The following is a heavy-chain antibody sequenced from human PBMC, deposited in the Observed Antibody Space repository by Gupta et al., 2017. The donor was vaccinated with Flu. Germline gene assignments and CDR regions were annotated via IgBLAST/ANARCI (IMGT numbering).Heavy chain of an antibody. CDR1: GYIFSSYG. CDR3: ARDGSYFDRSGYWLGIDY. D-gene: IGHD3-22*01. CDR2: MSPSSGNT. V-gene: IGHV1-18*01. J-gene: IGHJ4*02. Sequence: QVQLVQSGAEVKKPGASVKVSCKGSGYIFSSYGISWVRQAPGQGLEWMGWMSPSSGNTNFAQKFQDRITLTTDTTASTVDMELRSLRSDDTAVYYCARDGSYFDRSGYWLGIDYWGQGTWVTVSS.